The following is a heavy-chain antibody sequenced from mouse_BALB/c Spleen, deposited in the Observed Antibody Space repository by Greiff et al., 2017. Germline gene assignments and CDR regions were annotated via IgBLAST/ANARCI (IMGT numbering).Heavy chain of an antibody. Sequence: VKLMESGPGLVQPSQSLSITCTVSGFSLTSYGVHWVRQSPGKGLEWLGVIWSGGSTDYNAAFISRLSISKDNSKSQVFFKMNSLQANDTAIYYCARKEYYDYENAMDYWGQGTSVTVSS. V-gene: IGHV2-2*02. CDR3: ARKEYYDYENAMDY. D-gene: IGHD2-4*01. J-gene: IGHJ4*01. CDR1: GFSLTSYG. CDR2: IWSGGST.